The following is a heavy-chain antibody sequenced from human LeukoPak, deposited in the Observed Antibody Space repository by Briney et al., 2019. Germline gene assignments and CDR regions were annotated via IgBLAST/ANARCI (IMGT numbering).Heavy chain of an antibody. D-gene: IGHD3-22*01. J-gene: IGHJ6*02. CDR1: GGSFSGYY. V-gene: IGHV4-34*01. CDR3: ADMIVVVSAIPRYYGMDV. CDR2: INHSGST. Sequence: SETLSLTCAVYGGSFSGYYWSWIRQPPGKGLEWIGEINHSGSTNYNPSLKSRVTISVDTSKNQFSLKLSSVTAADTAVYYCADMIVVVSAIPRYYGMDVWGQGTTVTVSS.